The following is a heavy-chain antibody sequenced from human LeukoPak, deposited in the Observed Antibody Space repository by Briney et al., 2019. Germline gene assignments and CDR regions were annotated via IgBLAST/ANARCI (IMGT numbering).Heavy chain of an antibody. CDR2: INESGDT. CDR3: ARGGGYCSGGSCYLDF. J-gene: IGHJ4*02. V-gene: IGHV4-39*07. D-gene: IGHD2-15*01. Sequence: PSETLSLTCTVSGGSISSSSYYWGWIRQPPGKGLEWIGEINESGDTNNNPSLKSRVTISVDTSKNQFSLKLTSVTAADTAVYYCARGGGYCSGGSCYLDFWGQGGLVTVSS. CDR1: GGSISSSSYY.